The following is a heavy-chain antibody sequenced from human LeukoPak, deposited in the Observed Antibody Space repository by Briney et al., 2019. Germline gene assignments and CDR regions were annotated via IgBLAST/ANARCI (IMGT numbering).Heavy chain of an antibody. CDR2: ISGGRTYI. V-gene: IGHV3-21*01. Sequence: PGGSLRLSCAASGFTFSSYNMNWVRQAPGKGLEWVSCISGGRTYIYYADSVKGRFTISRDNAKNSLYLEMNSLRVEDTAVYYCARDEGFFYGMDAWGQGTTVTVSS. CDR1: GFTFSSYN. CDR3: ARDEGFFYGMDA. J-gene: IGHJ6*02. D-gene: IGHD3-3*01.